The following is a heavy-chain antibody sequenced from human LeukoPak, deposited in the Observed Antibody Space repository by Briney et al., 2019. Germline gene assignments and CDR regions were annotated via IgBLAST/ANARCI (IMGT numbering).Heavy chain of an antibody. CDR1: GGSISSSSYY. J-gene: IGHJ4*02. Sequence: SETLSLTCTVSGGSISSSSYYWGWIRQPPGKGLEWIGSIYYSGSTYYNPSLKSRVTISVDTSKNQFSLKLSSVTAADTAVYYCARERPEYYGSGRRSDYWGQGTLVTVSS. D-gene: IGHD3-10*01. CDR2: IYYSGST. V-gene: IGHV4-39*07. CDR3: ARERPEYYGSGRRSDY.